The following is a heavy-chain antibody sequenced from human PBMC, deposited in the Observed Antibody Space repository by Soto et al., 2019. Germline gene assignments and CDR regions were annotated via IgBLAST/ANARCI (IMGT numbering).Heavy chain of an antibody. J-gene: IGHJ6*01. V-gene: IGHV1-24*01. Sequence: QVQLVQSGAEVKKPGASVKVSCKVSGYTLTELSMHWVRQAPGKGLAWMGGFDPEDGETIYAQKFQSRVTMTEDTPTDTDYKELSSQRSEDTAVYYGATAFYYHDGMDVWGQGTKVTVSS. CDR2: FDPEDGET. CDR1: GYTLTELS. CDR3: ATAFYYHDGMDV.